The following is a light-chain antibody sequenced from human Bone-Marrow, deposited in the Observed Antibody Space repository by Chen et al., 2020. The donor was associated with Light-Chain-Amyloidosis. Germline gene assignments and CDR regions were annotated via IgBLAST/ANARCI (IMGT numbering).Light chain of an antibody. Sequence: FAGGALPMKYAYRYKQKPGHAPVLVIHRDTQRTSGISERVPRSSLGTTATLTISGVQAEDEAAYHGQSADSRGTYDVIVGGGTKLTLL. J-gene: IGLJ2*01. CDR1: ALPMKY. V-gene: IGLV3-25*03. CDR3: QSADSRGTYDVI. CDR2: RDT.